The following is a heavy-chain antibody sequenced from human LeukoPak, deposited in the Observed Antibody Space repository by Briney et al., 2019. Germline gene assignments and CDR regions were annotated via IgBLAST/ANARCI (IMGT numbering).Heavy chain of an antibody. CDR1: GYSISSGYY. CDR2: IYHSGST. D-gene: IGHD2-2*02. V-gene: IGHV4-38-2*02. CDR3: ARDGVVVPAAIGY. Sequence: PSETLFLTCTVSGYSISSGYYWGWIRQPPGKGLEWIGSIYHSGSTYYNPSLKSRVTISVDTSKNQFSLKLSSVTAADTAVYYCARDGVVVPAAIGYWGQGTLVTVSS. J-gene: IGHJ4*02.